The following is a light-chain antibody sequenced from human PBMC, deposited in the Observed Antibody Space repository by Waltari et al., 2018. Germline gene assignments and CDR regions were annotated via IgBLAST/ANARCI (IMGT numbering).Light chain of an antibody. CDR3: QAWDSSTVL. J-gene: IGLJ3*02. CDR1: HLGDRL. V-gene: IGLV3-1*01. CDR2: QDT. Sequence: SFELTQPSSVSVSPGQTASITCSGDHLGDRLVSWYHQKAGQSPMLVIYQDTKRPSGIPQRFFGSICGNTATLTISGTKAMDEAVYYCQAWDSSTVLFGGGTKLTVL.